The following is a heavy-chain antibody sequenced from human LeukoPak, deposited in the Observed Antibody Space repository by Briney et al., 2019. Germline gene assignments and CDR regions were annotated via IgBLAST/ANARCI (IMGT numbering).Heavy chain of an antibody. D-gene: IGHD6-13*01. CDR2: INHSGST. J-gene: IGHJ5*02. V-gene: IGHV4-34*01. CDR1: GGSFSGYY. Sequence: PSETLSLTCAVYGGSFSGYYWSWIRQPPGKGLEWIGEINHSGSTYYNPSLKSRVTISVDTSKNQFSLKLSSVTAADTAVYYCARSTAAGTVNWFDPWGQGTLVTVSS. CDR3: ARSTAAGTVNWFDP.